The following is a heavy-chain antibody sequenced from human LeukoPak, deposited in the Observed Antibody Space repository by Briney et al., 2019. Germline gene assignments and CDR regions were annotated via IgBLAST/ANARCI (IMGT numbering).Heavy chain of an antibody. CDR3: ARFITMVRGVIPENWFDP. V-gene: IGHV3-11*06. Sequence: GGSLRISCAASGFTFSDYYMSWIRQAPWKGLEWVSYISSSSSYTNYADSVKGRFTISRDNAKNSLYLQMNSLRAEDTAVYYCARFITMVRGVIPENWFDPWGQGTLVTVSS. CDR1: GFTFSDYY. D-gene: IGHD3-10*01. CDR2: ISSSSSYT. J-gene: IGHJ5*02.